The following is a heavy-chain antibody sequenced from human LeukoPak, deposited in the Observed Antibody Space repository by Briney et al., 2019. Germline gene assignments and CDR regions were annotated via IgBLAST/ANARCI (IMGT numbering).Heavy chain of an antibody. J-gene: IGHJ4*02. CDR3: AKDVRGVIMGCFDY. D-gene: IGHD3-10*01. Sequence: GRSLRLSCAASGFTFDDYAMHWVRHAPGKGLEGGSGISWNSGSIGYADSVKGRFTISRYNAKNSLYLQMNSLRAEDTALYYCAKDVRGVIMGCFDYWGQGTLVTVSS. CDR2: ISWNSGSI. V-gene: IGHV3-9*01. CDR1: GFTFDDYA.